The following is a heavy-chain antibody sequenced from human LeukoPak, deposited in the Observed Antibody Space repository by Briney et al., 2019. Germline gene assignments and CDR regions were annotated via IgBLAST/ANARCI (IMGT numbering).Heavy chain of an antibody. D-gene: IGHD2-21*02. V-gene: IGHV4-4*07. CDR2: IHASGST. J-gene: IGHJ5*02. CDR3: ARVTDPRYNWFDP. Sequence: SETLSLTCTVSGGSISSYYWTWIRQPPGKRPECIGRIHASGSTNYNPSLKSRVNMSVDTSKNQFSLKLNSVTAADTAVYYCARVTDPRYNWFDPWGQGTLVTVSS. CDR1: GGSISSYY.